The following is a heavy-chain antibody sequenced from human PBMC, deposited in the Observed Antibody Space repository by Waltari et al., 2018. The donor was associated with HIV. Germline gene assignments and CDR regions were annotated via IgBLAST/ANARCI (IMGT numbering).Heavy chain of an antibody. D-gene: IGHD3-22*01. V-gene: IGHV1-69*12. CDR3: ASGRYYYDSSGYYCYYYDMDV. CDR1: GGTFSSYA. J-gene: IGHJ6*02. CDR2: VSPIFGTA. Sequence: QVQLVQSGAEVKKPGSSVKVSCKASGGTFSSYAISWVRQAPVQGLEWMGGVSPIFGTANYAQKCQGRVTITADESTSTAYMELSSLRSEDTAVYYCASGRYYYDSSGYYCYYYDMDVWGQGTTVTVPS.